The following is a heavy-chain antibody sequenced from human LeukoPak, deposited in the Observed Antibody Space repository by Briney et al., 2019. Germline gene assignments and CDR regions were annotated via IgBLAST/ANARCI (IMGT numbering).Heavy chain of an antibody. CDR2: IYYSGST. V-gene: IGHV4-59*12. CDR3: ARLSSGSYPRRGYYYYYMDV. D-gene: IGHD1-26*01. J-gene: IGHJ6*03. CDR1: GGSISSYY. Sequence: PSETLSLTCTVSGGSISSYYWSWIRQPPGKGLEWIGYIYYSGSTNYNPSLKSRVTISVDTSKNQFSLKLSSVTAADTAVYYCARLSSGSYPRRGYYYYYMDVWGKGTTVTISS.